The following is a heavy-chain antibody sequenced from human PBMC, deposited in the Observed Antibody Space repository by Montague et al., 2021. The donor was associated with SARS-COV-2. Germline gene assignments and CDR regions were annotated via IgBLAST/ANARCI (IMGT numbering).Heavy chain of an antibody. V-gene: IGHV4-34*01. CDR3: ARLGDGVVPSPILGVGPYYSYYYMDV. CDR1: GGSFSTYS. J-gene: IGHJ6*03. Sequence: SETLSLTCAVHGGSFSTYSWNWIRQHPGKGLEWIGEIHHGGSTNYNPSLKSRVTISADTSKNQFSLKLTSVAAADTAVYYCARLGDGVVPSPILGVGPYYSYYYMDVRGKGTTVTVSS. D-gene: IGHD3-10*01. CDR2: IHHGGST.